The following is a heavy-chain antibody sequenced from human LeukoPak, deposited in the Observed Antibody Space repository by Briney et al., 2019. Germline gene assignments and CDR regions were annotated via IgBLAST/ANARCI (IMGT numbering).Heavy chain of an antibody. CDR2: KYYSGST. CDR1: GVSISSMSYY. CDR3: ASRYYSYYYMDV. Sequence: SETLSLTCNVSGVSISSMSYYWGWIRQPPGKGLEWIGSKYYSGSTDYSPSLKSRVTISVDTSKNQFSLKLTSVTAADTAVYYCASRYYSYYYMDVWGKGTRVIVSS. J-gene: IGHJ6*03. V-gene: IGHV4-39*01.